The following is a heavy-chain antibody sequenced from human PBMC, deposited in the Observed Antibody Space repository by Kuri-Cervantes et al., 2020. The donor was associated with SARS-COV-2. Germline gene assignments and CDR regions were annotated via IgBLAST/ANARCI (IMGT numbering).Heavy chain of an antibody. D-gene: IGHD3-10*01. Sequence: GGSLRLSCAASGFTFDDYAMHWVRQAPGKGLEWVSGISWNSGSIGYADSVKGRFTISRDNAKNSLYLQMNSLRAEDTALYYCAKSPGGFGESIDYWGQGTLVTVSS. V-gene: IGHV3-9*01. CDR2: ISWNSGSI. CDR3: AKSPGGFGESIDY. J-gene: IGHJ4*02. CDR1: GFTFDDYA.